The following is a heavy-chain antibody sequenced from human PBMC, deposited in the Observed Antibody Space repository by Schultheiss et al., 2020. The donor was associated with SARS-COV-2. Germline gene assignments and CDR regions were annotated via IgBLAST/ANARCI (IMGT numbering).Heavy chain of an antibody. Sequence: GGSLRLSCAASGFTVSSNYMSWVRQAPGKGLVWVSRINSDGSSTSYADSVKGRFTISRDNSKNTLYLQMNSLRAEDTAVYYCARDLRGWYYDYWGQGTLVTVSS. V-gene: IGHV3-74*01. CDR3: ARDLRGWYYDY. J-gene: IGHJ4*02. CDR2: INSDGSST. CDR1: GFTVSSNY. D-gene: IGHD6-19*01.